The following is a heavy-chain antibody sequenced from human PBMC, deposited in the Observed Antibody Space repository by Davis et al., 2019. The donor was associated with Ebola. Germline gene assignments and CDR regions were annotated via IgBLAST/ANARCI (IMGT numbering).Heavy chain of an antibody. CDR3: ARDPGYYDFWSGSSYYYYGMDV. CDR2: IDWNSARR. Sequence: GGSLRLSCVASGFTFDAHGMHWVRQAPGKGLEWVSGIDWNSARRGYGDSVKGRFTISRYNTKNSLYLQMNSLRAEDTAVYYCARDPGYYDFWSGSSYYYYGMDVWGQGTTVTVSS. J-gene: IGHJ6*02. CDR1: GFTFDAHG. V-gene: IGHV3-9*01. D-gene: IGHD3-3*01.